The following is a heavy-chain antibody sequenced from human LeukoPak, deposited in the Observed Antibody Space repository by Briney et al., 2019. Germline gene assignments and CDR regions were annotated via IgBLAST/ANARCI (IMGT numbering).Heavy chain of an antibody. CDR2: IWYDGSNK. CDR3: ARDGYNALYYFDY. Sequence: PGGSLRLSCAASGFTFSSYGMHWVRQAPGKGLEWVAVIWYDGSNKYYADSVKGRFTISRDNSKKMLYLQMNSLRAEDTAVYYCARDGYNALYYFDYWGQGTLVTVSS. CDR1: GFTFSSYG. J-gene: IGHJ4*02. V-gene: IGHV3-33*01. D-gene: IGHD5-24*01.